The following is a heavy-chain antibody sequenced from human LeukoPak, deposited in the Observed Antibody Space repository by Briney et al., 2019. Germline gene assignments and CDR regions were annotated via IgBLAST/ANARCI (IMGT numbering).Heavy chain of an antibody. D-gene: IGHD3-10*01. CDR1: GFTFSSYG. V-gene: IGHV3-33*06. Sequence: GGSLRLSCAASGFTFSSYGMHWVRQAPGKGLEWVAVIWYDGSNKYYADSVKGRFTISRDNSKNTLYLQMNSLRAEDTAVYYCAKSPMGDYYGSGYYYYYGMDVWGQGTTVTVSS. CDR2: IWYDGSNK. CDR3: AKSPMGDYYGSGYYYYYGMDV. J-gene: IGHJ6*02.